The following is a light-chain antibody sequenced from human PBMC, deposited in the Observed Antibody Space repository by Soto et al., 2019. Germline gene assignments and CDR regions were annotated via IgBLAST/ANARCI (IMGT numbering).Light chain of an antibody. CDR1: ISDVGGYNY. CDR2: EVS. Sequence: QSPLTQPDSVSGSPGQSITISCTGTISDVGGYNYVSWYQQHPGKAPKLMIYEVSNRPSGVSNRFSGSKSGNTASLTISGLQAEDGADYYCSSYTSSSTLYVFGTGTKVTVL. CDR3: SSYTSSSTLYV. J-gene: IGLJ1*01. V-gene: IGLV2-14*01.